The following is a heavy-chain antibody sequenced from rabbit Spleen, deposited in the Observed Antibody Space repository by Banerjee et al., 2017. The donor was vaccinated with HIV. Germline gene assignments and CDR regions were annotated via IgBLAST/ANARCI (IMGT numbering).Heavy chain of an antibody. CDR1: GFSFNSGYD. CDR2: IYAGSSGST. D-gene: IGHD8-1*01. J-gene: IGHJ6*01. CDR3: ARDAGTSFSTYGMDL. Sequence: QSLEESGGGLVKPEGSLTLTCTTSGFSFNSGYDMCWVRQAPGKGLEWIACIYAGSSGSTYSATWAKGRFTISKTSSTTVTLQMTSLTAADTATYFCARDAGTSFSTYGMDLWGQGTLVTVS. V-gene: IGHV1S40*01.